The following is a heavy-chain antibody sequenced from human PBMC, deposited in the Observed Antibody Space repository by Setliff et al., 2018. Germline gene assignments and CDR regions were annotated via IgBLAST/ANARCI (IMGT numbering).Heavy chain of an antibody. CDR3: TRERVWFGAPILYFDP. D-gene: IGHD3-10*01. J-gene: IGHJ5*02. CDR1: GFTFSNAW. V-gene: IGHV3-15*01. Sequence: GGSLRLSCAASGFTFSNAWMTWVRQAPGKGLEWVGRIKSKTDGGTTDYAAPVKGRFTISRDESKNTLYLQMNSLKTEDTAVYYCTRERVWFGAPILYFDPWGQGTLVTAPQ. CDR2: IKSKTDGGTT.